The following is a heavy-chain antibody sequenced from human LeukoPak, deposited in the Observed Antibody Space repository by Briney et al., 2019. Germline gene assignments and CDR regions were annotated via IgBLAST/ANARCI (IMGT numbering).Heavy chain of an antibody. J-gene: IGHJ4*02. CDR1: GFSVSINY. CDR2: IYSGGST. V-gene: IGHV3-53*01. D-gene: IGHD6-19*01. CDR3: ARVNSSSAWYVDY. Sequence: GGSLRLSCAASGFSVSINYMSWVRQAPGKGLEWVSVIYSGGSTYYADSVKGRFTISRDNSQNTLYLQMNRLRAEDTAVYYCARVNSSSAWYVDYWGQGTLVTVSS.